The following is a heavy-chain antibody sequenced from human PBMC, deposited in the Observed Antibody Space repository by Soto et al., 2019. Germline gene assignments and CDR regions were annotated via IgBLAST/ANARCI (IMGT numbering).Heavy chain of an antibody. CDR2: IYHSGST. CDR3: AREPSYYYGSGDYYYGMDV. J-gene: IGHJ6*02. Sequence: SETLSLTXAVSGGSISSSNWWSWVRQPPGKGLEWIGEIYHSGSTNYNPPLKSRVTISVDKSKNQFSLKLSSVTAADTAVYYCAREPSYYYGSGDYYYGMDVWGQGTTVTVSS. D-gene: IGHD3-10*01. CDR1: GGSISSSNW. V-gene: IGHV4-4*02.